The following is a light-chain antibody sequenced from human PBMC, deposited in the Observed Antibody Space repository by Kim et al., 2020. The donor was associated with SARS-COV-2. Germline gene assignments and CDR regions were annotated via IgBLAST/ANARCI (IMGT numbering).Light chain of an antibody. CDR2: AAS. CDR1: QSISSY. Sequence: ASVGDRVTITCRASQSISSYLNWYQQKPGKAPKLLIYAASSLQSGVPSRFSGSGSGTDFTLTISSQQPEDFATYYCQQSYSTPPTFGGGTKVDIK. J-gene: IGKJ4*01. V-gene: IGKV1-39*01. CDR3: QQSYSTPPT.